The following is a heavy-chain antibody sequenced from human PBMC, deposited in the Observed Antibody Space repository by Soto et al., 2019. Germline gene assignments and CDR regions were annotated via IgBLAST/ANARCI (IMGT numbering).Heavy chain of an antibody. V-gene: IGHV1-18*01. D-gene: IGHD2-8*01. CDR1: GYSFTTYG. CDR2: ISTYNGDT. Sequence: QVQLVQSGAEVKKPGASVRVSCKASGYSFTTYGVTWVRQAPGQGLEWMGWISTYNGDTRVAQQHQGRVTLTTDTSTTAAHMELRSLRSDDTAINYCARTEGRSTRGDYWGQGTLVPVSS. J-gene: IGHJ4*02. CDR3: ARTEGRSTRGDY.